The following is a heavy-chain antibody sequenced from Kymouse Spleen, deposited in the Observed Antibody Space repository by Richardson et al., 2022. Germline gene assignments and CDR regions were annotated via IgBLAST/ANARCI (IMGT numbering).Heavy chain of an antibody. CDR2: IRSKANSYAT. Sequence: EVQLVESGGGLVQPGGSLKLSCAASGFTFSGSAMHWVRQASGKGLEWVGRIRSKANSYATAYAASVKGRFTISRDDSKNTAYLQMNSLKTEDTAVYYCTRQGITGTTDYYYGMDVWGQGTTVTVSS. CDR3: TRQGITGTTDYYYGMDV. V-gene: IGHV3-73*02. D-gene: IGHD1-7*01. J-gene: IGHJ6*02. CDR1: GFTFSGSA.